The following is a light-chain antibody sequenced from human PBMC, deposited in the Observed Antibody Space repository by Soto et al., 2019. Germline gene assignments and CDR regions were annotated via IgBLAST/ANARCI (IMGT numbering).Light chain of an antibody. V-gene: IGKV3-11*01. CDR2: CAY. Sequence: EIVLTQSPATLSVSTGERATISCRASHSVSSYLALCQQKPGQAPRVLVYCAYNRGTGIPPRFSGSGSGTDFTLTISSLEPEDSAVYYCQQRHMWPITFGQGTRLEIK. J-gene: IGKJ5*01. CDR3: QQRHMWPIT. CDR1: HSVSSY.